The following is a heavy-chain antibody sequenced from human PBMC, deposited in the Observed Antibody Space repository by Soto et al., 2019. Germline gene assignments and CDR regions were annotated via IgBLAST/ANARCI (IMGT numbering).Heavy chain of an antibody. V-gene: IGHV3-30-3*01. CDR3: HPAPDNWFDP. CDR2: ISYDGSNK. D-gene: IGHD2-2*01. CDR1: GFTFSSYA. Sequence: GGSLRLSCAASGFTFSSYAMHWVRQAPGKGLEWVAVISYDGSNKYYADSVKGRFTISRDNSKNTLYLQMNSLRAEDTAVYYCHPAPDNWFDPWGQGTLVTVSS. J-gene: IGHJ5*02.